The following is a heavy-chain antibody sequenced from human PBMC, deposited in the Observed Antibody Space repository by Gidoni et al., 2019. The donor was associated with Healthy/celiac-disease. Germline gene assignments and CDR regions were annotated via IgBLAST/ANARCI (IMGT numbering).Heavy chain of an antibody. V-gene: IGHV1-18*01. CDR2: ISAYNGNT. J-gene: IGHJ3*02. D-gene: IGHD2-15*01. CDR3: ARGVYCSGGRCPPGAFDI. Sequence: QVQLVPSGAEFKKPGASVKVSCKASGYTFTSYGISWVRKAPGPGLEWMGWISAYNGNTNYAQKLQGRVTMTTDTATSTAYMELRSLRSDDTAVYYCARGVYCSGGRCPPGAFDIWGQGTMVTVSS. CDR1: GYTFTSYG.